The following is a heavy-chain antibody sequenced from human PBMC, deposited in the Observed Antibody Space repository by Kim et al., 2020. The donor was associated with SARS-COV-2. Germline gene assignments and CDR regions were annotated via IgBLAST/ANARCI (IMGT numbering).Heavy chain of an antibody. D-gene: IGHD6-19*01. CDR3: ARDRFAAHIAVAGIDYYYYGMDV. CDR2: ISSSGSSI. V-gene: IGHV3-48*03. Sequence: GGYLRLSCAASGFTFSSYEMNWVRQAPGKGLEWVSFISSSGSSIYFADSVKGRFTISRDNAKNSLHLQMISLRAEDTAVYYCARDRFAAHIAVAGIDYYYYGMDVWGQGTTVTVSS. J-gene: IGHJ6*02. CDR1: GFTFSSYE.